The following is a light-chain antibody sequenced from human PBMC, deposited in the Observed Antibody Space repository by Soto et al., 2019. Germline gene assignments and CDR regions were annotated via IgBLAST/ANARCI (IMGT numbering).Light chain of an antibody. CDR3: ATWDDSLNGVV. CDR2: SND. CDR1: SSNIGTNT. J-gene: IGLJ2*01. Sequence: HSVLTQPPSASGTPGQRVSISCSGGSSNIGTNTVNWYQHLPGTAPKLLIFSNDERPSGVPDRFSGSKSGTSASLAISGLQSDDEADYYCATWDDSLNGVVFGGGTQLTVL. V-gene: IGLV1-44*01.